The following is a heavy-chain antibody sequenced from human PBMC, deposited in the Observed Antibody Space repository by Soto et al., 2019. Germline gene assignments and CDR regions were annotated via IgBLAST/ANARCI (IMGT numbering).Heavy chain of an antibody. CDR3: AKDLQFSGWLSAPTVDS. D-gene: IGHD6-19*01. Sequence: EVQLLESGGGLVQPGGSLRLSCAVSGFTFSSHAMSWVRQAPGKGLECVSSITGSGDSTYYADSVKGRFTISRDKSKSTLYLHMSSLRAEDTAVYYCAKDLQFSGWLSAPTVDSWGQGTQVTVSS. V-gene: IGHV3-23*01. J-gene: IGHJ4*02. CDR1: GFTFSSHA. CDR2: ITGSGDST.